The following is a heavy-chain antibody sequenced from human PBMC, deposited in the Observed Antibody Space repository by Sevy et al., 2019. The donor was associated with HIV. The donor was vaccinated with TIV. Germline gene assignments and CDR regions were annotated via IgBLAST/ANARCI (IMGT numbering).Heavy chain of an antibody. Sequence: GGSLRLSCAASGFTFSSYGMHWVRQAPGKGLEWVAVISYDGSNKYYADSVKGRFTISRDNSKNTLYLKMTSLRAEDTAVYYCAKDYLGNYYDGSGAPDYWGQGTLVTVSS. D-gene: IGHD3-22*01. J-gene: IGHJ4*02. CDR2: ISYDGSNK. CDR1: GFTFSSYG. CDR3: AKDYLGNYYDGSGAPDY. V-gene: IGHV3-30*18.